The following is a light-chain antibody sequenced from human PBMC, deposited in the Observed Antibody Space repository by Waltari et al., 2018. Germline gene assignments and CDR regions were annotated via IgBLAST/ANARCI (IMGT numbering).Light chain of an antibody. CDR1: QGISNS. CDR3: QLHYGDSLT. J-gene: IGKJ4*01. Sequence: DIQMTQSPSSLSASVGDTVTITCRASQGISNSLAWYQQKPGEAPKLLLSAASRLESGVPSRFSGSGSGTDYTLTISRLQPEDLATYFCQLHYGDSLTFGGGTKVEIK. CDR2: AAS. V-gene: IGKV1-NL1*01.